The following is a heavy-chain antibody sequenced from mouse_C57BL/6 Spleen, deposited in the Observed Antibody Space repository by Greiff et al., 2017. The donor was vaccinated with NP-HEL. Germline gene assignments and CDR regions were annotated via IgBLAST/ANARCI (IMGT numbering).Heavy chain of an antibody. CDR3: ATGTTDGYYFDY. V-gene: IGHV1-69*01. D-gene: IGHD1-1*01. J-gene: IGHJ2*01. CDR2: IDPSDSYT. CDR1: GYTFTSYW. Sequence: QVQLQQPGAELVMPGASVKLSCKASGYTFTSYWMHWVKQRPGQGLEWIGEIDPSDSYTNYNQKFKGKSTLTVDKSSSTAYMQLSSLTSEDSAVYYCATGTTDGYYFDYWGQGTTLTVSS.